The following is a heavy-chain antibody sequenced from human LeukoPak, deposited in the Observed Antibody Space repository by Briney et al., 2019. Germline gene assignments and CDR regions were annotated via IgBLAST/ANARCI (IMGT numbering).Heavy chain of an antibody. J-gene: IGHJ4*02. V-gene: IGHV3-7*01. Sequence: GGSLRLSCVAFGFTFRDYWMSWIRQAPGKGPEWVAHLNQDASRRYYVGSVQGRFTISRDNAKNSLYLQMNSLSIEDTAVYYCARDEGGGWYQEDSWGQGTLVTVSS. D-gene: IGHD6-19*01. CDR3: ARDEGGGWYQEDS. CDR1: GFTFRDYW. CDR2: LNQDASRR.